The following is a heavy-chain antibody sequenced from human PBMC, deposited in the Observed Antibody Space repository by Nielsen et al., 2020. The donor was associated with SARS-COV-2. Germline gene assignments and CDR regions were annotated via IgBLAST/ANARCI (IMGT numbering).Heavy chain of an antibody. CDR3: ASLRIRGIAVAGWRSFDI. CDR2: IIPIFGTA. V-gene: IGHV1-69*01. Sequence: WVRQAPGQGLEWMGGIIPIFGTANYAQKFQGRVTITADESTSTAYMELSSLRSEDTAVYYCASLRIRGIAVAGWRSFDIWGQGTMVTVSS. D-gene: IGHD6-19*01. J-gene: IGHJ3*02.